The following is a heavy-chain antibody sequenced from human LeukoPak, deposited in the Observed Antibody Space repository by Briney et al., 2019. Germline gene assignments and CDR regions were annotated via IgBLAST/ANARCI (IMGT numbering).Heavy chain of an antibody. CDR2: ISYDGSNK. CDR1: GFTFSSYA. J-gene: IGHJ4*02. D-gene: IGHD6-19*01. Sequence: GRSLRLSCAASGFTFSSYAMHWVRQAPGKGLEWVAVISYDGSNKYYADSVKGRFTISRDNSKNTLYLQMNSLRAEDTAVYYCGGRIAVAGRHDYWGQGTLVTVSS. CDR3: GGRIAVAGRHDY. V-gene: IGHV3-30*04.